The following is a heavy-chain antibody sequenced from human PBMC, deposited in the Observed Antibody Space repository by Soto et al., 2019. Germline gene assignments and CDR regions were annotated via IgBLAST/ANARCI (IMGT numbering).Heavy chain of an antibody. CDR3: AKKAVVPAAISYYGMDV. J-gene: IGHJ6*02. CDR1: GFTFSSYG. D-gene: IGHD2-2*01. CDR2: ISYDGSNK. V-gene: IGHV3-30*18. Sequence: GGSLRLSCAASGFTFSSYGMHWVRQAPGKGLEWVAVISYDGSNKYYADSVKGRFTISRDNSKNTLYLQMNSLRAEDTAAYYCAKKAVVPAAISYYGMDVWGQGTTVTVSS.